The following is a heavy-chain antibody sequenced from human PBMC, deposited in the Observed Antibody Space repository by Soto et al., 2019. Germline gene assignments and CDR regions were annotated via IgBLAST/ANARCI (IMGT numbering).Heavy chain of an antibody. Sequence: GSLRLSCTASGFNFRRYAMTRVRQAPGKGLEWVSIISSNGESTHYTFATDYAASVSGLFTISIDESKNTLSLQMNRLRAERKGILFCSKALYCSSTSCYSGGDTFHVWGQGTMVSVS. J-gene: IGHJ3*01. CDR3: SKALYCSSTSCYSGGDTFHV. CDR2: ISSNGEST. V-gene: IGHV3-23*01. D-gene: IGHD2-2*01. CDR1: GFNFRRYA.